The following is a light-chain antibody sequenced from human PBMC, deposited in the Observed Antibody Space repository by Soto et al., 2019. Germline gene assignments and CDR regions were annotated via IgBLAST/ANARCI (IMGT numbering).Light chain of an antibody. CDR3: QQYNNWPPIT. CDR1: QSVSGN. Sequence: EIVMTQSPATLSVSPGERATLSCRASQSVSGNLAWYQQKPGQAPRLLIFDSITRAPGIPSRFSGSGSGTEVTRTISSLQSEDFAVYYCQQYNNWPPITFGQGTRLEIK. CDR2: DSI. J-gene: IGKJ5*01. V-gene: IGKV3-15*01.